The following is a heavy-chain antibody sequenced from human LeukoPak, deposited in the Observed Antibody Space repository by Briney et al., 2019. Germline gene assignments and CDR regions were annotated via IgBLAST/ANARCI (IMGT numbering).Heavy chain of an antibody. CDR3: AKVGLNTIMGDFDY. D-gene: IGHD5-24*01. CDR2: ISGSGDTS. CDR1: GFTIRSYA. V-gene: IGHV3-23*01. Sequence: PGGSLRLSCAGSGFTIRSYAMNWVRQAPGKGLQWVSGISGSGDTSSYVDSVKGRFTISRDNSKNTLYLQMNSLRADDTAVYYCAKVGLNTIMGDFDYWGQGTLVTVSS. J-gene: IGHJ4*02.